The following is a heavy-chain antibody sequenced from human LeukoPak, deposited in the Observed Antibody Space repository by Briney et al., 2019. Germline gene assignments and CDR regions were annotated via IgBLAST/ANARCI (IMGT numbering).Heavy chain of an antibody. D-gene: IGHD3-22*01. J-gene: IGHJ3*02. CDR2: IYQSGST. V-gene: IGHV4-30-2*01. CDR1: GASVSSIGYS. Sequence: SETLSLTCGVSGASVSSIGYSWSWIRQPPGRGLEWIGYIYQSGSTSYNPSLQSRVTISIDRSKNQFSLKLSSVTAADTAVYYCARNSYFDNSGEGAFDIWGQGTMVTASS. CDR3: ARNSYFDNSGEGAFDI.